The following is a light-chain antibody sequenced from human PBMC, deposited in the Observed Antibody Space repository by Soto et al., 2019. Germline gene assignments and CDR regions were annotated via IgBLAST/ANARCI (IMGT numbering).Light chain of an antibody. CDR1: SSDVGTYEF. CDR3: ISYTSSTVV. Sequence: QSALTQTASVSGSPGQSITITCTGTSSDVGTYEFVSWYQQHPGKAPKLLIYDVTNRPSEVSYRFSGSKSGNTASLTISGLQAEDEADYYCISYTSSTVVFGGGTQLTVL. V-gene: IGLV2-14*03. CDR2: DVT. J-gene: IGLJ2*01.